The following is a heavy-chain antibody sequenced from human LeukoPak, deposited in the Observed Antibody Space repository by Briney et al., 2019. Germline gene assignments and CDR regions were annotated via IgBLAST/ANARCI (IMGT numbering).Heavy chain of an antibody. Sequence: ASVKVSCKASVGTFSRSGISWVRQAPGQGLEWMGGIIPIFGTVNYAQKCQGRVTITADESTSTAYMELTSLRSEDTAIYSCARDGAIFDSRGYYYLWWGQGTLVTVSS. CDR3: ARDGAIFDSRGYYYLW. CDR2: IIPIFGTV. CDR1: VGTFSRSG. D-gene: IGHD3-22*01. V-gene: IGHV1-69*13. J-gene: IGHJ4*02.